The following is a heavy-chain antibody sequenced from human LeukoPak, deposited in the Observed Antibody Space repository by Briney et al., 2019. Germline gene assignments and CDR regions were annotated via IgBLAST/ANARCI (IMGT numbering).Heavy chain of an antibody. Sequence: QPGGSLRLSCAASGFTFTTYGMHWVRQAPGKGLVWVSRIMSDGRSTYADSVKGRFTISRDTAKNTLYLQMNSLRAEDTAVYYCARDSQFIGPLYWGQETLVTVSS. CDR3: ARDSQFIGPLY. D-gene: IGHD5-24*01. V-gene: IGHV3-74*01. J-gene: IGHJ4*02. CDR1: GFTFTTYG. CDR2: IMSDGRST.